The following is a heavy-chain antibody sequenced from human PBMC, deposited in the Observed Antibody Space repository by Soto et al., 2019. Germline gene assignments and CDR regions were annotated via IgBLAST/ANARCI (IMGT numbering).Heavy chain of an antibody. D-gene: IGHD2-15*01. CDR2: INPDGGRT. Sequence: LLNLARKASGYRLTRYYMHCLSHTTRQGPEWMGIINPDGGRTSYAPKFQGRVTMTRDMSTSTHYMELSSLRSDDTAVYYCARENVPHGGSSNVADYWGQGTQVTVSS. V-gene: IGHV1-46*01. CDR3: ARENVPHGGSSNVADY. CDR1: GYRLTRYY. J-gene: IGHJ4*02.